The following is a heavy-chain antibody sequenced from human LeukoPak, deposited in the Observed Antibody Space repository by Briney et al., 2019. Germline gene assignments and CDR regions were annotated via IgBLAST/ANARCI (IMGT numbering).Heavy chain of an antibody. CDR1: GFTFSDYY. V-gene: IGHV3-11*01. Sequence: GGSLRLSCAASGFTFSDYYMSWIRQAPGKGLEWVSYISSSGSTIYYADSVKGRFTISRDNPKNSLYLQMNSLRAEDTAVYYCARGLTYYYDSSGLIWGQGTLVTVSS. CDR3: ARGLTYYYDSSGLI. CDR2: ISSSGSTI. D-gene: IGHD3-22*01. J-gene: IGHJ4*02.